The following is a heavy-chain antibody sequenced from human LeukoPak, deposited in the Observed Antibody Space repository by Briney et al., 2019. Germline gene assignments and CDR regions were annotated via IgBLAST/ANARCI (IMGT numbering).Heavy chain of an antibody. J-gene: IGHJ5*02. V-gene: IGHV4-31*03. Sequence: SQTLSLTCTVSGGSISCGGYYWRWIRQHPGKGLEWFGYIYYSGSTYYNPSLKSRVTISVDTSKNQFSLKLSSVTAADTAVYYCARARRIVVVAATPVNWFDPWGQGTLVTVSS. CDR3: ARARRIVVVAATPVNWFDP. D-gene: IGHD2-15*01. CDR1: GGSISCGGYY. CDR2: IYYSGST.